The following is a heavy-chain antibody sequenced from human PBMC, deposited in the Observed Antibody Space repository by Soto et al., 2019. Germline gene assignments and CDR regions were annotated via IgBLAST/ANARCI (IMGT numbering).Heavy chain of an antibody. J-gene: IGHJ4*02. CDR2: ISGSGGNT. CDR1: GFTFSTYP. D-gene: IGHD1-26*01. CDR3: AKVPLKYSGSYFDY. V-gene: IGHV3-23*01. Sequence: GGSLRISGAASGFTFSTYPMSWVRQAQGKGLEWVSIISGSGGNTDYADSVKGRFTMSRDNSKNTVYLQMNSLRAEDTAVYYCAKVPLKYSGSYFDYWGQGTLVTVSS.